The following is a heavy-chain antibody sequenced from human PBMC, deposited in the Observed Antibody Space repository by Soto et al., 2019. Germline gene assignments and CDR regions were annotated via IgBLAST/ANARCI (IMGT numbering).Heavy chain of an antibody. V-gene: IGHV3-21*01. Sequence: GGSLRLSCNCSGFRFSEHAMNWVRQAPGKGLEWVSSISSSSSYIYYADSVKGRFTISRDNAKNSLYLQMNSLRAKDTAVYYCASADAYCGGDCRVAFDIWGQGTMVTVSS. CDR2: ISSSSSYI. CDR1: GFRFSEHA. D-gene: IGHD2-21*02. CDR3: ASADAYCGGDCRVAFDI. J-gene: IGHJ3*02.